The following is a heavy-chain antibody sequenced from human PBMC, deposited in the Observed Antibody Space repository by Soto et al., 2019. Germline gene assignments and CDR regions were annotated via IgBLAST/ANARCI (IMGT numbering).Heavy chain of an antibody. J-gene: IGHJ6*02. D-gene: IGHD3-3*01. CDR3: AKDDPITIFGVVIGLMDV. Sequence: PGGSLRLSYAASGFTFSSYAMSWVRQAPGKGLEWVSAISGSGGSTYYADSVKGRFTISRDNSKNTLYLQMNSLRAEDTAVYYCAKDDPITIFGVVIGLMDVCGRRSSVTVSS. CDR1: GFTFSSYA. V-gene: IGHV3-23*01. CDR2: ISGSGGST.